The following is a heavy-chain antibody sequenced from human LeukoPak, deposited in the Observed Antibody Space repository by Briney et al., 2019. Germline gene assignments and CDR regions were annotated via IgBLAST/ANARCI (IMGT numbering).Heavy chain of an antibody. V-gene: IGHV3-7*03. D-gene: IGHD6-13*01. Sequence: PGGSLRLSCAASGFTFSSYWMSWVRQAPGKGLEWVANIKQDGSEKYYVDSVKGRFTISRDNAKNSLYLQMNSLRAEDTAVYYCARGKRIAAAGSGYFDYWGQGTLATVSS. CDR2: IKQDGSEK. CDR3: ARGKRIAAAGSGYFDY. CDR1: GFTFSSYW. J-gene: IGHJ4*02.